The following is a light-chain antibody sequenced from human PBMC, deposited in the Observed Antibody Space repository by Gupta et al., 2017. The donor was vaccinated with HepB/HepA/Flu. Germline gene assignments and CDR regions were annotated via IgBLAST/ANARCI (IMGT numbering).Light chain of an antibody. J-gene: IGKJ4*01. CDR2: DAS. CDR3: QQRGYWPLT. V-gene: IGKV3-11*01. CDR1: QSVSSY. Sequence: VLTQSPATLPWPPGERATLSCRASQSVSSYLAWYQQKPGQAPRLLIYDASHRAAGIPARFSGGGSTKEFTPTSSRLEDEDVADYCWQQRGYWPLTFGGGTKVDIK.